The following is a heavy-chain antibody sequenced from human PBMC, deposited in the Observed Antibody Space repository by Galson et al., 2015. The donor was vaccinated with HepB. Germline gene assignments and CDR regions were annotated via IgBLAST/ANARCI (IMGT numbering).Heavy chain of an antibody. CDR3: AADLGVYSEDAFDI. Sequence: SVKVSCKASGFTFTSSAMQWVRQARGQRLEWIGWIVVGSGNTNYAQKFQGRVTITRDMSTSTAYMELSSLRSEDTAVYYCAADLGVYSEDAFDIWGQGTMVTVSS. CDR2: IVVGSGNT. CDR1: GFTFTSSA. J-gene: IGHJ3*02. D-gene: IGHD6-13*01. V-gene: IGHV1-58*02.